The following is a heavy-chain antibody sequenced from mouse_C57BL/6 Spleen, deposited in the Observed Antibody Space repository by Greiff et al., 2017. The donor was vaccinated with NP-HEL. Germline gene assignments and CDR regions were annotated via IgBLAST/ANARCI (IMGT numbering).Heavy chain of an antibody. CDR1: GYAFSSSW. CDR2: IYPGDGDT. Sequence: VMLVESGPELVKPGASVKISCKASGYAFSSSWMNWVKQRPGKGLEWIGRIYPGDGDTNYNGKFKGKATLTADKSSSTAYMQLSSLTSEDSAVYFCARRGDTPFDYWGQGTTLTVSS. V-gene: IGHV1-82*01. J-gene: IGHJ2*01. CDR3: ARRGDTPFDY.